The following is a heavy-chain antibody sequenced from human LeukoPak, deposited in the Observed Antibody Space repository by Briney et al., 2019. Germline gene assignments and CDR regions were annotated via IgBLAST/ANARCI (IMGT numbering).Heavy chain of an antibody. D-gene: IGHD3-22*01. Sequence: GGSLRLSCAASGFTFSKYAMTWVRQAPGKGLEWVSAISSSTLKIYYADSVKGRFTISRDNSRNTLYLQMNSLRAADTAVYYCARGHYDSSGQSDYWGQGTLVTVSS. J-gene: IGHJ4*02. CDR2: ISSSTLKI. V-gene: IGHV3-23*01. CDR3: ARGHYDSSGQSDY. CDR1: GFTFSKYA.